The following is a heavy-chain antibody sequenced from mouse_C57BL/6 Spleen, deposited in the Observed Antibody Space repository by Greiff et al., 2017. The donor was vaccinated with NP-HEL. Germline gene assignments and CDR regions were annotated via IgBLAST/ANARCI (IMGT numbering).Heavy chain of an antibody. CDR3: ARWDSNYEGVFAY. D-gene: IGHD2-5*01. J-gene: IGHJ3*01. Sequence: QVHVKQSGPELVKPGASVKISCKASGYAFSSSWMNWVKQRPGKGLEWIGRIYPGDGDTNYNGKFKGKATLTADKSSSTAYMQLSSLTSEDSAVYFCARWDSNYEGVFAYWGQGTLVTVSA. CDR2: IYPGDGDT. V-gene: IGHV1-82*01. CDR1: GYAFSSSW.